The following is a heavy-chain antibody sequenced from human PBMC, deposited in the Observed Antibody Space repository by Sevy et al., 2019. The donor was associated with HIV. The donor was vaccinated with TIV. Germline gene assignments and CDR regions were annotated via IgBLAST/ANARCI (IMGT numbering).Heavy chain of an antibody. V-gene: IGHV3-11*01. CDR1: GFTFSDYY. J-gene: IGHJ4*02. CDR2: ISSSGSTI. Sequence: GGSLRLSCAASGFTFSDYYMSWIRQAPGKGLEWVSYISSSGSTIDYADSVKGRFTISRDNAKNSLYLQMNSLRAKDKAEYYCVRSSDLPPPNSRCDQVDYWGQGTLVTVSS. D-gene: IGHD6-13*01. CDR3: VRSSDLPPPNSRCDQVDY.